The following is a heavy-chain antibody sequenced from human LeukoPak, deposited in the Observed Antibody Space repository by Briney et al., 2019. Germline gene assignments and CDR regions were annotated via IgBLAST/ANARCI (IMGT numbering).Heavy chain of an antibody. J-gene: IGHJ6*03. CDR3: ARATGSYYYYYYMDV. D-gene: IGHD1-1*01. CDR2: ISSSGSTI. V-gene: IGHV3-11*04. CDR1: GLTFTDYY. Sequence: GGSLRLSCAASGLTFTDYYMSWIRQAPGKGLEWVSCISSSGSTIYYADSVKGRFTISRDNAKNSLYLQMNSLRAEDTAVYYCARATGSYYYYYYMDVWGKGTTVTVSS.